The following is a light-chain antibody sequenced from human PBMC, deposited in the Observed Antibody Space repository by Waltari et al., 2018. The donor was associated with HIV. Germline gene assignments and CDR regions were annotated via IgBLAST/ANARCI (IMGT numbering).Light chain of an antibody. CDR2: WAS. V-gene: IGKV4-1*01. J-gene: IGKJ1*01. CDR3: QQYYSSPPT. CDR1: QSVLYSSNNKKY. Sequence: DIVMTQSPDSLAVSLGERATINCKSSQSVLYSSNNKKYLAWYQQKPVQPPKLRIYWASTRETGVPDRFSGSGSGTDFTLTISSLQAEDVAVYYCQQYYSSPPTFGQGTKVEIK.